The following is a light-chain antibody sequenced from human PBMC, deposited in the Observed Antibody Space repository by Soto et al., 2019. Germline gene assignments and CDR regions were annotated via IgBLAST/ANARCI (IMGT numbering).Light chain of an antibody. J-gene: IGKJ1*01. CDR1: QSISSW. CDR3: QQYKSYSWT. V-gene: IGKV1-5*03. CDR2: KAS. Sequence: DIPMTESPSTLSASVGARVTITCRASQSISSWLAGYQQKPGKAPKLLIYKASSLESGVPARYSGSESGTELTLTISSLQPDDFATDYCQQYKSYSWTFGQGTKVDIK.